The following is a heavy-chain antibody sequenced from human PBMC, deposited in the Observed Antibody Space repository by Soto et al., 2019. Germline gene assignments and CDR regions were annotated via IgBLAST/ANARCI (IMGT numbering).Heavy chain of an antibody. V-gene: IGHV4-31*03. CDR1: GGSIRSGGYY. D-gene: IGHD5-18*01. CDR3: ARDRLMATAGTARHYFGLDV. Sequence: SETLSLTSTVSGGSIRSGGYYWSWVRQSPRRGLEWIGNIYYSGSTYYNPSLKSRLTISVDTSKNQFSLNLSSVTAADTAVYYCARDRLMATAGTARHYFGLDVWGQGTTVTAP. J-gene: IGHJ6*02. CDR2: IYYSGST.